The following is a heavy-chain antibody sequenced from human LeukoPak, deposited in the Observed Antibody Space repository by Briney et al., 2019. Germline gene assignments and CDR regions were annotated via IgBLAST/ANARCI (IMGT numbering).Heavy chain of an antibody. CDR3: ARNQRGYSYGPFDY. CDR1: ADSINTYF. D-gene: IGHD5-18*01. J-gene: IGHJ4*02. V-gene: IGHV4-59*01. CDR2: IYYSGST. Sequence: SEALSLICTVSADSINTYFWSWIRQPPGKGLEWIGFIYYSGSTSYNPSLQSRVSISLDTSKNQFSLKLTSVTAADTAVYYCARNQRGYSYGPFDYWGQGILVTVSS.